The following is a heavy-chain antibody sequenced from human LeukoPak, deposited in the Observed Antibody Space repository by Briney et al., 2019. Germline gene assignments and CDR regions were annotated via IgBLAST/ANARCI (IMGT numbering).Heavy chain of an antibody. V-gene: IGHV3-23*01. Sequence: GGSLRLSCAASGFTFDDYGMSWVRQAPGKGLEWVSAISGSGGSTYYADSVKGRFTISRDNSKNTLYLQMNSLRAEDTAVYYCAKARKGLLWFGELLEYWGQGTLVTVSS. D-gene: IGHD3-10*01. CDR2: ISGSGGST. CDR3: AKARKGLLWFGELLEY. CDR1: GFTFDDYG. J-gene: IGHJ4*02.